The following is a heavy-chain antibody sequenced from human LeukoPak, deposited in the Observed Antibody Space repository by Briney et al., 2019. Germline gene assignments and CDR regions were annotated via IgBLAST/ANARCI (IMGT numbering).Heavy chain of an antibody. D-gene: IGHD5-18*01. J-gene: IGHJ4*02. CDR2: IKENGREK. Sequence: PGGSLSLSCAASGFTFSRHWMSWVRQAPGKGLEWVANIKENGREKKYVDSVKDRFTISRDNTKNSVYLQMSGLRAEDTAVYYCARDWSVDTAMIDYWGQGTLVTVSS. CDR3: ARDWSVDTAMIDY. CDR1: GFTFSRHW. V-gene: IGHV3-7*01.